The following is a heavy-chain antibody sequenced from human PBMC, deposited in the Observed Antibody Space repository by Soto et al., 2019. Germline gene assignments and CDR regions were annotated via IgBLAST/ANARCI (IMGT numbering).Heavy chain of an antibody. D-gene: IGHD3-3*01. CDR1: GFTFGDYA. CDR3: TRDGTEDFWSGYYFDY. Sequence: GGSLRLSCTASGFTFGDYAMSWVRQAPGKGLEWVGFIRSKAYGGTTEYAASVKGRFTISRDDSKSIAYLQMNSLKTEDTAVYYCTRDGTEDFWSGYYFDYWGQGTMVTLYS. V-gene: IGHV3-49*04. J-gene: IGHJ4*02. CDR2: IRSKAYGGTT.